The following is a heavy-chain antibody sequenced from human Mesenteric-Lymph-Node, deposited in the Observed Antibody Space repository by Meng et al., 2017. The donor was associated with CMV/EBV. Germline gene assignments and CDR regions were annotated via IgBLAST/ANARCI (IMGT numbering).Heavy chain of an antibody. D-gene: IGHD2-2*01. Sequence: GYYWSWIRQPPGKGLEWIGEINHSGSTNYTPSLKSRVTISVDTSKNQFSLKLSSVTAADTAVYYCARATGDPIVVVPAAKKKDWFDPWGQGTLVTVSS. J-gene: IGHJ5*02. CDR3: ARATGDPIVVVPAAKKKDWFDP. CDR1: GYY. CDR2: INHSGST. V-gene: IGHV4-34*01.